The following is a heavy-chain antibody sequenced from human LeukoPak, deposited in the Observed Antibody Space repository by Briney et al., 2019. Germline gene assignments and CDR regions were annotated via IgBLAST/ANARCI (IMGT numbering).Heavy chain of an antibody. CDR1: GFTFSDYT. CDR2: ISYDGSQK. CDR3: ATANSSSWHYFDD. V-gene: IGHV3-30*04. D-gene: IGHD6-13*01. Sequence: GRSLRLSCAASGFTFSDYTLRWVRQAPGKGLEWLAVISYDGSQKYYADSVTGRFTISRDNSKNTVNLQMNSLRVEDTAVFYCATANSSSWHYFDDWGQGTLVTVSS. J-gene: IGHJ4*02.